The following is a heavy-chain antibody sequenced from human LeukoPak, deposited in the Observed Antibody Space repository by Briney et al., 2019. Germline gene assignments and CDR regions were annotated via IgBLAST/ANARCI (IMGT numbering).Heavy chain of an antibody. Sequence: PGGSLRLSCAASGFTFDDYAMHWVRQAPGKGLEWVSGISWNSGSIGYADSVKGRFTISRDNAKNSLYLQMNSLRVEDTALYYCAKAQVGATVGDAFDIWGQGTIVTVSS. CDR3: AKAQVGATVGDAFDI. V-gene: IGHV3-9*01. J-gene: IGHJ3*02. CDR2: ISWNSGSI. CDR1: GFTFDDYA. D-gene: IGHD1-26*01.